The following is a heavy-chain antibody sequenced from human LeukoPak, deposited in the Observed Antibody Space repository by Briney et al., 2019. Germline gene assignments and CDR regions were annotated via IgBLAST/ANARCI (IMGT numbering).Heavy chain of an antibody. CDR3: AKEHPYGSGSDGFDI. D-gene: IGHD3-10*01. CDR2: ISGSGGST. V-gene: IGHV3-23*01. Sequence: GRSLRLSCAASRFTFSSYAMSWVRQAPGKGLEWVSAISGSGGSTYYADSVEGRFTISRDNSKNTVYLQMRSLRAEDTAVYYCAKEHPYGSGSDGFDIWGQGTMVTVSS. CDR1: RFTFSSYA. J-gene: IGHJ3*02.